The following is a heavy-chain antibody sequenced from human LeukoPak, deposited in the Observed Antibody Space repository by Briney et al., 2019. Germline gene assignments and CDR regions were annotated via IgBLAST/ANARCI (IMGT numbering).Heavy chain of an antibody. CDR2: IKQDGSEK. D-gene: IGHD5-18*01. CDR1: GFTFSSYW. V-gene: IGHV3-7*01. Sequence: GGSLRLSCAASGFTFSSYWMSWVRQAPGKGLEWVANIKQDGSEKYYVDSVKGRFTISRDNAKNSLYLQMNSLRAEDTAVYYCARDRGYSYGLRPYYFAYWGQGTLVTVSS. CDR3: ARDRGYSYGLRPYYFAY. J-gene: IGHJ4*02.